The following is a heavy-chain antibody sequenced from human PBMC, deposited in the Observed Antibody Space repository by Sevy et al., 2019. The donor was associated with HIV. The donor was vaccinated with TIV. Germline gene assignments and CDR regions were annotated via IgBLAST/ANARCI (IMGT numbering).Heavy chain of an antibody. D-gene: IGHD3-10*01. CDR1: GFTFRDYY. Sequence: GGSLRLSCGASGFTFRDYYMSWIRQAPGRGLEWVSYISSRDNTIYYADSVKGRFTNSRDNAKNSLYLQMNSLRAEDTALYYCAREGSLRYFDLWGRGTLVTVSS. V-gene: IGHV3-11*01. CDR3: AREGSLRYFDL. CDR2: ISSRDNTI. J-gene: IGHJ2*01.